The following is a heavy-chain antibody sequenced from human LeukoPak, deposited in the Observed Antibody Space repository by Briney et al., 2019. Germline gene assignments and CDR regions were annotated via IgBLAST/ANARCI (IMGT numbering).Heavy chain of an antibody. V-gene: IGHV1-2*02. CDR1: GYTFTGYY. CDR2: INPNSGGT. J-gene: IGHJ4*02. Sequence: ASVKVSCKASGYTFTGYYMHWVRQAPGQGLEWMGWINPNSGGTNYAQKFQGRVTMTRDTSISTAYMELSRLRSDDTAVYYCATSVLREVRGVIKYWGQGTLVTVYS. CDR3: ATSVLREVRGVIKY. D-gene: IGHD3-10*01.